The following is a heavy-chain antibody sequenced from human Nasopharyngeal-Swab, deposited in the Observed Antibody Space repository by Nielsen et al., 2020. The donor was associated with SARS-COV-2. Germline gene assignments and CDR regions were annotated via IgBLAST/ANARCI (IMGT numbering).Heavy chain of an antibody. Sequence: ASVKVSCKASGYTFTSYYMHWVRQAPGQGLEWMGIINPSGGSTSYAQKFQGRVTMTRDTSTSTVYMELSSLRSEDTAVYYCARDRLSPADGDYAWHYYYGMDVWGQGTTVTVSS. V-gene: IGHV1-46*01. CDR1: GYTFTSYY. CDR2: INPSGGST. D-gene: IGHD4-17*01. CDR3: ARDRLSPADGDYAWHYYYGMDV. J-gene: IGHJ6*02.